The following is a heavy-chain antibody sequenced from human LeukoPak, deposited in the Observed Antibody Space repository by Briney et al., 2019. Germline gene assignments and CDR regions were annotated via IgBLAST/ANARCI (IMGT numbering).Heavy chain of an antibody. V-gene: IGHV3-30*02. J-gene: IGHJ4*02. CDR3: AKERGRWLETDGFDY. CDR1: GFIFSSYA. CDR2: IRYDGSNK. Sequence: GGSLRLSCAASGFIFSSYAMHWVRQAPGKGLEWVAFIRYDGSNKYYADSVKGRFTISRDNSKNTLYLQMNSLRAEDTAVYYCAKERGRWLETDGFDYWGQGALVTVSS. D-gene: IGHD6-19*01.